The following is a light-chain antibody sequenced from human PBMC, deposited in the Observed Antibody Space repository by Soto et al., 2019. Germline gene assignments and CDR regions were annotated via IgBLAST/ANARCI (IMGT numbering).Light chain of an antibody. V-gene: IGKV1-5*03. Sequence: DIQMTQSPSTLSASVGDRVTITCRASQSISTWLAWYQQKPGKDPKLLIYKAINLQSGVPSRFSGSGSGTEFSLTISSLHPDDFATYYCQRYNDFQYIFGQGTKLEMK. CDR2: KAI. J-gene: IGKJ2*01. CDR1: QSISTW. CDR3: QRYNDFQYI.